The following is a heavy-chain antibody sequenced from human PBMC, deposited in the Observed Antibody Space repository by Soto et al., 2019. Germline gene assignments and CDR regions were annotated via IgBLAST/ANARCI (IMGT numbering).Heavy chain of an antibody. CDR2: ISGSGGST. CDR1: GFTFSSYA. Sequence: AGGSLRLSCAASGFTFSSYAMSWVRQAPGKGLEWVSAISGSGGSTYYADSVKGRFTISRDNSKNTLYLQMNSLRAEDTAVYYCAKDGSLRSYFWFDPWGQGTLVTVSS. V-gene: IGHV3-23*01. J-gene: IGHJ5*02. CDR3: AKDGSLRSYFWFDP. D-gene: IGHD3-10*01.